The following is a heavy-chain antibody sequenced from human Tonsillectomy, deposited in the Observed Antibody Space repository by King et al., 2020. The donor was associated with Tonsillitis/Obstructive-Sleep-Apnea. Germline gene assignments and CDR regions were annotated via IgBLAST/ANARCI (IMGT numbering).Heavy chain of an antibody. V-gene: IGHV4-39*01. CDR2: IYYSGST. J-gene: IGHJ5*02. D-gene: IGHD3-3*01. CDR1: GGSISSSSYY. Sequence: VQLQESGPGLVKPSETLSLTCTVSGGSISSSSYYWGWIRQPPGKGLEWIGSIYYSGSTYYNPSLKSPVTISVDTSKNQFSLKVSSVTAADTAMNYCAKGLYYDFWSGHPGGPGWFDPWGQGTLVTVSS. CDR3: AKGLYYDFWSGHPGGPGWFDP.